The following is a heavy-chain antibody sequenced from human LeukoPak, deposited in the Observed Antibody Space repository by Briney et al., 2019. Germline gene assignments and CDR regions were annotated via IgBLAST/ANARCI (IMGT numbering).Heavy chain of an antibody. J-gene: IGHJ6*04. CDR3: ARDGCSSTSCYPWGYYYGMDV. CDR1: GGSFSGYY. V-gene: IGHV4-34*01. Sequence: PSETLSLTCAVYGGSFSGYYWSWIRQPPGKGLERIGEINHSGSTNYNPSLKSRVTISVDTSKNQFSLKLSSVTAADTAVYYCARDGCSSTSCYPWGYYYGMDVWGKGTTVTVSS. CDR2: INHSGST. D-gene: IGHD2-2*01.